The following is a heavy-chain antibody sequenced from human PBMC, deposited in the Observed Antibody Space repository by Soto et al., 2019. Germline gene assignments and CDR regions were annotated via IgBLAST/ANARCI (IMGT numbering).Heavy chain of an antibody. CDR1: GYTFTGYS. J-gene: IGHJ4*02. CDR2: INTGNGDT. Sequence: QFRLVQSGAAVKKPGASVKVSCKASGYTFTGYSIHWLRQAPGQRLEWMGWINTGNGDTKSSQNFQGRVTFTRATSASTVYRELSSLRSADPAVYYCAQDSSWADYWGQGTLVTVSS. D-gene: IGHD6-13*01. V-gene: IGHV1-3*04. CDR3: AQDSSWADY.